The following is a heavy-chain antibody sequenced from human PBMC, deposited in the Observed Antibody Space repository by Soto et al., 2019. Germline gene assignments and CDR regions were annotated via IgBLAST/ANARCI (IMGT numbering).Heavy chain of an antibody. Sequence: SETLSLTCAVYGGSFSGYYWSWIRQPPGKGLKWLGEINHSGITDYNPSLKSRITISIDTSKKQFSLKLNSVTAADTAVYYCAIGPRMWLAGGGYWGQGTQVTVSS. V-gene: IGHV4-34*01. CDR1: GGSFSGYY. CDR3: AIGPRMWLAGGGY. CDR2: INHSGIT. D-gene: IGHD6-19*01. J-gene: IGHJ4*02.